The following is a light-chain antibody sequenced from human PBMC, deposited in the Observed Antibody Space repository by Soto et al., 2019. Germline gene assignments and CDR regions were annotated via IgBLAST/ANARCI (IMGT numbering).Light chain of an antibody. J-gene: IGKJ1*01. V-gene: IGKV3D-20*02. CDR2: GAS. CDR1: QSVSSNL. Sequence: EIVLTQSPGTLSLSPGERATLSCRASQSVSSNLLAWYQQKRGQAARLLSLGASNSATGITDSVSGSGSGTEFTLTISGLQAEDVAVYYWQERCIGWTFGQGTKVDIK. CDR3: QERCIGWT.